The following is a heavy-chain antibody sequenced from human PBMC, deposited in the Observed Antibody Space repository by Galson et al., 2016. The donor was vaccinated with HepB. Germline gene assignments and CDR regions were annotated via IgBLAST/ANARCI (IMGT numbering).Heavy chain of an antibody. CDR3: ARDSKMVLDGFDY. Sequence: SVTVSCKASGYTFTTYALHWVRQAPGQGLEWMGWITTNTGTPTYAQGFTGRFVFSLDTSVSTAFLQISSLKAEDTAVYFCARDSKMVLDGFDYWGQGTLVTVSS. CDR2: ITTNTGTP. D-gene: IGHD5-24*01. J-gene: IGHJ4*02. V-gene: IGHV7-4-1*02. CDR1: GYTFTTYA.